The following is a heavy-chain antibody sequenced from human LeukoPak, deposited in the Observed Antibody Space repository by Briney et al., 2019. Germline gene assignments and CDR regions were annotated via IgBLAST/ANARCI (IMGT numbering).Heavy chain of an antibody. CDR1: GGSFSGYY. J-gene: IGHJ1*01. D-gene: IGHD2-8*01. Sequence: PSETLSLTCAVYGGSFSGYYWSWIRQPPGKGLEWIGEINHSGSTNYNPSLKSRVTISVDTSKNQFSLKLTSVTAADTAVYYCVRHGPLGVVLMVSTIMYFQHWGQGALVTVSS. CDR2: INHSGST. CDR3: VRHGPLGVVLMVSTIMYFQH. V-gene: IGHV4-34*01.